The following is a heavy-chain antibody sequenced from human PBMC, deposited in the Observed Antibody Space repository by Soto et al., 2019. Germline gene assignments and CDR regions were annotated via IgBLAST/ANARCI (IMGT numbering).Heavy chain of an antibody. V-gene: IGHV1-69*02. CDR3: ARAHTIVLVPAAILIGYYYYGMDV. J-gene: IGHJ6*02. CDR2: IIPIFGIA. Sequence: SVKVSCKASGGTFSRYSITWVRQAPGHGLEWIGRIIPIFGIASYAQKFQGRVTITADESTSTAYMELSSLRSEDTAVYYCARAHTIVLVPAAILIGYYYYGMDVWGQGTTVTVSS. CDR1: GGTFSRYS. D-gene: IGHD2-2*02.